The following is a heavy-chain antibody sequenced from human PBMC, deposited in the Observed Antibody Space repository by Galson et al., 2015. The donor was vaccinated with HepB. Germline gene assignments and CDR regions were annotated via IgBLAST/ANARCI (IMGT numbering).Heavy chain of an antibody. Sequence: CAISGDSVSSNSAAWNWIRQSPSRGLEWLGRTYYRSKWYNDYAVSVKSRITINPDTSKNQFSLQLNSVTPEDTAVYYCARDRGYCSGGSCSRPGFTYYYYGMDVWGQGTTVTVSS. CDR2: TYYRSKWYN. CDR1: GDSVSSNSAA. CDR3: ARDRGYCSGGSCSRPGFTYYYYGMDV. J-gene: IGHJ6*02. D-gene: IGHD2-15*01. V-gene: IGHV6-1*01.